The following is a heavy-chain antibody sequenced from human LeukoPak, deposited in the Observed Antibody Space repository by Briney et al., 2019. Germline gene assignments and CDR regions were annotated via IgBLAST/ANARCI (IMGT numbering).Heavy chain of an antibody. CDR1: GFTFSSYS. V-gene: IGHV3-21*01. J-gene: IGHJ4*02. D-gene: IGHD4-17*01. CDR3: ARQSPFGDYDY. CDR2: ISSSSTYV. Sequence: GGSLRLSCAASGFTFSSYSLNWVRQAPGKGLEWVSSISSSSTYVYYADSVKGRFTISRDNAKNSLYLQMNSLRAEGTAVYYCARQSPFGDYDYWGQGTLVTVSS.